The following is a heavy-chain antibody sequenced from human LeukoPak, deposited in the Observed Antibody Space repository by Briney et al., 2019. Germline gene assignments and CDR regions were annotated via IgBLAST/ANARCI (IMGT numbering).Heavy chain of an antibody. D-gene: IGHD3-10*01. Sequence: GESLRLSCAASGFTFSSYAMGWVRQAPGKGLEWVSAISGSGGSTYYADSVKGRFTISRDNSKNTLYLQMNSLRAEDTAVYYCANKAMVRGVIIDYWGQGTLVTVSS. V-gene: IGHV3-23*01. CDR1: GFTFSSYA. CDR2: ISGSGGST. CDR3: ANKAMVRGVIIDY. J-gene: IGHJ4*02.